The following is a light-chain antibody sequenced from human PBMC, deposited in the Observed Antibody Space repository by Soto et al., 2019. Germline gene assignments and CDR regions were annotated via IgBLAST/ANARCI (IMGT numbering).Light chain of an antibody. CDR1: QRISSN. J-gene: IGKJ1*01. CDR2: GAS. Sequence: EVVMTQSPATLSLSPGERATLSCRASQRISSNLAWYQQRRGRAPRLLIYGASTRAPGIPARFIGSGAEAEFTLTISSLQSEDFAVYYCQHYNNWPPWTFGQGTKVEIK. CDR3: QHYNNWPPWT. V-gene: IGKV3-15*01.